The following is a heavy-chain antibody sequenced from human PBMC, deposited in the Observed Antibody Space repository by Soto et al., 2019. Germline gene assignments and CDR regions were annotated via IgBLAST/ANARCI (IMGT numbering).Heavy chain of an antibody. CDR3: ANGRFLEWLLPDNWFDP. D-gene: IGHD3-3*01. J-gene: IGHJ5*02. Sequence: PGGSLRLSCAASGFTFSSYWMSWVRQAPGKGLEWVANIKQDGSEKYYVGSVKGRFTISRDNSKNMLYLQMNSLRDEDTAVYYCANGRFLEWLLPDNWFDPWGQGTLVTVSS. V-gene: IGHV3-7*03. CDR1: GFTFSSYW. CDR2: IKQDGSEK.